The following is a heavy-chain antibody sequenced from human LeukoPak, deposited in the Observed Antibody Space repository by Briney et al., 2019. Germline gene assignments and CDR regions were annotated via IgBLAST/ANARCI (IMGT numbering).Heavy chain of an antibody. Sequence: PGGSLRLSCGASGFVFRTYALSWVRQGPGKGLEWVSATSGNGVKTYYADSVKGRFTISRDNSKNTLYLQMNSLRAEDTAVYYCAKDAGWPYDAWGQGTLVTVSS. D-gene: IGHD3-22*01. CDR1: GFVFRTYA. CDR3: AKDAGWPYDA. V-gene: IGHV3-23*01. CDR2: TSGNGVKT. J-gene: IGHJ5*02.